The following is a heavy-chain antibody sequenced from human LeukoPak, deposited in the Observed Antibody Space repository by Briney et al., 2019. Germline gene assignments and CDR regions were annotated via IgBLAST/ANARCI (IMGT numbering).Heavy chain of an antibody. V-gene: IGHV4-34*01. D-gene: IGHD3-3*01. J-gene: IGHJ6*03. CDR2: INHSGST. Sequence: SSETLSLTCALYGGSFSGYYWSCIRQPPGKGLEWIGEINHSGSTNYNPSLKSRVTISVDTSKNQFSLKLSSVAAADTAVYYCARGNHYDFWSGYYYYYMDVWGKGTTLTVSS. CDR1: GGSFSGYY. CDR3: ARGNHYDFWSGYYYYYMDV.